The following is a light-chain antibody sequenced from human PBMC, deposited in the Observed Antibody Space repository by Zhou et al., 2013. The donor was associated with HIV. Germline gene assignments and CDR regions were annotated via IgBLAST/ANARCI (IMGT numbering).Light chain of an antibody. CDR3: CSFAHSGVI. J-gene: IGLJ2*01. CDR2: EVN. Sequence: QSALTQPASVSGSPGQSVTISCTGTDNDVGGYNYVSWYQQHPGKPPKLMLFEVNKRPSGVSNRFSGSKSANTASLTISELQADDEADYYCCSFAHSGVIFGGGTNLTVL. V-gene: IGLV2-14*01. CDR1: DNDVGGYNY.